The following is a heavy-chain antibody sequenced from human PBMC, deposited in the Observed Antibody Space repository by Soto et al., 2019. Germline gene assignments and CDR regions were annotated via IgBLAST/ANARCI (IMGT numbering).Heavy chain of an antibody. CDR3: TTLRVTERIDY. CDR2: IKSKTDGGTT. V-gene: IGHV3-15*07. D-gene: IGHD1-20*01. J-gene: IGHJ4*02. CDR1: GCTFSDAW. Sequence: GSLRLSCAGSGCTFSDAWMNWVRQAPGKGLEWVGRIKSKTDGGTTDYAAPVKGRFTISRDDSGDTLYLQMDSLKTEDTAVYYCTTLRVTERIDYWGQGALVTVSS.